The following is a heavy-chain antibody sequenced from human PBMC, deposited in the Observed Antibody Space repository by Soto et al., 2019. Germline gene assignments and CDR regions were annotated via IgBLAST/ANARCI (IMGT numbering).Heavy chain of an antibody. Sequence: QVQLVQSGAEVKKPGASVKVSCKASGYTFTGYSVGWVRQAPGQGLEWMGWISAYHGNTNYAQKFQDRLTMTTDASTSTAYMELRSLRSDDTAVYYCARPSGSYGDYAWSLKYWGQGTLVTVSS. J-gene: IGHJ4*02. D-gene: IGHD4-17*01. CDR2: ISAYHGNT. CDR1: GYTFTGYS. V-gene: IGHV1-18*01. CDR3: ARPSGSYGDYAWSLKY.